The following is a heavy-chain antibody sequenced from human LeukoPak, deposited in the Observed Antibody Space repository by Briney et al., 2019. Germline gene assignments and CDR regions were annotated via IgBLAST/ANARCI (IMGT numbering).Heavy chain of an antibody. Sequence: ASVKVSCKASGYTFTSYGISWVRQAPGQGLEWMGWINPNSGGTNYAQKFQGGVSMTRDTSITTAYMELSRLRSDDTAVYYCARDATYCSGGSCPFDYWGQGTLVTVSS. CDR2: INPNSGGT. CDR3: ARDATYCSGGSCPFDY. D-gene: IGHD2-15*01. V-gene: IGHV1-2*02. J-gene: IGHJ4*02. CDR1: GYTFTSYG.